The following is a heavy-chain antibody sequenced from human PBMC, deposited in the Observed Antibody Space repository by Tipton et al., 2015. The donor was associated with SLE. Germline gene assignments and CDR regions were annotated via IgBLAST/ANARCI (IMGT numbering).Heavy chain of an antibody. CDR2: ISYSETT. V-gene: IGHV4-59*11. CDR1: GGSISSHY. J-gene: IGHJ4*02. CDR3: AGAWQGYCSGGTCYVLDY. Sequence: TLSLTCTVSGGSISSHYWSWIRQPPGKGLEWIGYISYSETTNYNPSLKSRVTISVDTSKNQFSLKLRSVTAADTAVYYCAGAWQGYCSGGTCYVLDYWGQVTLVTVSS. D-gene: IGHD2-15*01.